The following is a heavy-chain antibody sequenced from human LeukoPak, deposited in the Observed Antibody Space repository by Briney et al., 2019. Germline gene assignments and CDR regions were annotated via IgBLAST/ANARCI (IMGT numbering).Heavy chain of an antibody. CDR3: ARAYSSGPQTDAFDI. V-gene: IGHV5-51*01. Sequence: RGESLKISCKGSGYSFTSHWVVWVRQMPGKGLEWMGIIYPGDSDTRYSPSFQGRVTISADKSISTAFLQWSSLKASDTAMYYCARAYSSGPQTDAFDIWGQGTMVTVSS. CDR1: GYSFTSHW. J-gene: IGHJ3*02. D-gene: IGHD3-22*01. CDR2: IYPGDSDT.